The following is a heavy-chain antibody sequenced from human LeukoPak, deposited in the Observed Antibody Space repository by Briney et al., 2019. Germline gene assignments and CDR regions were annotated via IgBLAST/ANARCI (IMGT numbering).Heavy chain of an antibody. D-gene: IGHD1-1*01. CDR3: ARVNAPVATFDY. CDR1: GYSISSTYY. V-gene: IGHV4-38-2*02. Sequence: SETLSLTCIVSGYSISSTYYGAWIRQPPGKGLEWIATISHSGSTYYTPSLESRLTISLDTSRNHFSLRLSSVTAADTAVYYCARVNAPVATFDYWGLGTLVAVSS. CDR2: ISHSGST. J-gene: IGHJ4*02.